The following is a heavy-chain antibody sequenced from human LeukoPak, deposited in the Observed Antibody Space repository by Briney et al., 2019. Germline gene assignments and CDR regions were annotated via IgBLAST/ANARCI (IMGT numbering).Heavy chain of an antibody. J-gene: IGHJ6*02. CDR3: ARDFWGYYESSGYYFAYYHGMDV. CDR1: GYTFTSYA. V-gene: IGHV1-3*01. Sequence: ASVKVSCKASGYTFTSYAIYWVRQAPGQRLEWMGWINAGNGNTKFSQKLQDRVTITRDTSASTAYMELSSLRSEDTAVYYCARDFWGYYESSGYYFAYYHGMDVWGQGTTVTVSS. CDR2: INAGNGNT. D-gene: IGHD3-22*01.